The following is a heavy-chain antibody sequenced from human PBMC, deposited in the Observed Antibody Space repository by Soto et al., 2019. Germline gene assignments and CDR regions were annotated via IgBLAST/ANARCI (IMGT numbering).Heavy chain of an antibody. CDR1: GYSFTSYW. CDR2: IYPGDSDT. J-gene: IGHJ6*03. Sequence: GESLKISCKGSGYSFTSYWIGWVRQMPGKGLEWMGIIYPGDSDTRYSPSFQGQVTISADKSISTAYLQWSSLKASDTAMYYCARTPRVRGYYYYYYYMDVWGKGTTVTVSS. V-gene: IGHV5-51*01. CDR3: ARTPRVRGYYYYYYYMDV. D-gene: IGHD2-15*01.